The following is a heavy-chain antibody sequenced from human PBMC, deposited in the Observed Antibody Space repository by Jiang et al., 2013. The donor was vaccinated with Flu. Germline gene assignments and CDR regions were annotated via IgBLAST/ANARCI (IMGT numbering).Heavy chain of an antibody. J-gene: IGHJ3*02. CDR1: YY. D-gene: IGHD5-24*01. V-gene: IGHV4-59*08. CDR2: IYYMGAP. Sequence: YYWSWDPAVPTGRGLEWIGYIYYMGAPTTTPPSKSRVTISVDTSKNQLSLTLGSVTAADTAVYYCVRHGVEVATLYAFHIWGQGTTVTVSS. CDR3: VRHGVEVATLYAFHI.